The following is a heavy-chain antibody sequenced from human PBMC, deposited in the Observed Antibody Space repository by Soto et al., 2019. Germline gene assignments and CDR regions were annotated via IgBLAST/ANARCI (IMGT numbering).Heavy chain of an antibody. CDR2: ISSSGNSI. V-gene: IGHV3-11*01. Sequence: PXGSLGLSCAASGFTFSDYYMTWIRQAPGKGLEWVSYISSSGNSIYYADSVRGRFTVSRDNAKNSLFLQMNSLRAEDTAVYYCARRAAAGRSFDYWGLGTLVTVSS. D-gene: IGHD6-13*01. J-gene: IGHJ4*02. CDR3: ARRAAAGRSFDY. CDR1: GFTFSDYY.